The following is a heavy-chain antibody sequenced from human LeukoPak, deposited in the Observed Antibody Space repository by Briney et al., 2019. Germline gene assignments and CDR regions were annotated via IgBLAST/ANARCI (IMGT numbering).Heavy chain of an antibody. D-gene: IGHD1-26*01. J-gene: IGHJ4*02. CDR1: GFTFSSYG. Sequence: GGSLRLSCAASGFTFSSYGMHWVRQAPGKGLEWVAVISYDGSNKYYADSVKGRFTISRDNSKNTLYLQMNSLRAEDTAVYYCAKGYSGSSPDYWGQGTLVTVSS. CDR2: ISYDGSNK. CDR3: AKGYSGSSPDY. V-gene: IGHV3-30*18.